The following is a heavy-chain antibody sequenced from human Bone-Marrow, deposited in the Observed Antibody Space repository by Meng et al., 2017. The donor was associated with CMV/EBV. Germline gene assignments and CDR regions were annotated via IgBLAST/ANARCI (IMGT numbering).Heavy chain of an antibody. V-gene: IGHV3-11*01. CDR1: GFTFSDYY. CDR2: ISSSGGTI. J-gene: IGHJ4*02. CDR3: ARSMSTFDY. Sequence: GESLKISCAASGFTFSDYYMSWIRQAPGKGLEWVSYISSSGGTIYYADSVKGRFTISRDNAKNSLYLQMNSLRAEDTAVYYCARSMSTFDYWGQGTLVTVSS.